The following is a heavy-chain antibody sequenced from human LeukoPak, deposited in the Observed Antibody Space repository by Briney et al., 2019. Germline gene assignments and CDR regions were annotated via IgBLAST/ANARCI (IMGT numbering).Heavy chain of an antibody. Sequence: ASVKVSCKASGGTFSSCAISWVRQAPGQGLEWMGRIIPILGIANYAQKFQGRVTITADKSTSTAYMELSSLRSEDTAVYYRARGDGDYVLYGMDVWGQGTTVTVSS. CDR1: GGTFSSCA. D-gene: IGHD4-17*01. V-gene: IGHV1-69*04. J-gene: IGHJ6*02. CDR2: IIPILGIA. CDR3: ARGDGDYVLYGMDV.